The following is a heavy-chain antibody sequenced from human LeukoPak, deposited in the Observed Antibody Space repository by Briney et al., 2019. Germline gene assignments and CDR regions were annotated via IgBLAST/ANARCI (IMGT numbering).Heavy chain of an antibody. CDR2: ISGSGGST. V-gene: IGHV3-23*01. Sequence: GGSLRLSCAASGFTFSSYAMSCVPRAPGKGLECVLAISGSGGSTYYADSVKGRFTISRDNSKNTLYLQMNSLRAEDTAVYYCAKFDAYYDFWSGYSTNWFDPWGQGTLVTVSS. J-gene: IGHJ5*02. D-gene: IGHD3-3*01. CDR1: GFTFSSYA. CDR3: AKFDAYYDFWSGYSTNWFDP.